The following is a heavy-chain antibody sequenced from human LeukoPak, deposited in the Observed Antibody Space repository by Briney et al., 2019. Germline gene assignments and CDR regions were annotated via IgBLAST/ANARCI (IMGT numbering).Heavy chain of an antibody. J-gene: IGHJ4*02. CDR2: INPNSGGT. CDR3: ARAARRAYCSGGSCYLSGFDY. CDR1: GYTFTGYY. D-gene: IGHD2-15*01. Sequence: ASVKVSCKASGYTFTGYYMHWVRQAPGQGLEWMGWINPNSGGTNYAQKFQGRVTMTRDTSISTAYMELSRLRSDDTAVYYCARAARRAYCSGGSCYLSGFDYWGQGTLVTVSS. V-gene: IGHV1-2*02.